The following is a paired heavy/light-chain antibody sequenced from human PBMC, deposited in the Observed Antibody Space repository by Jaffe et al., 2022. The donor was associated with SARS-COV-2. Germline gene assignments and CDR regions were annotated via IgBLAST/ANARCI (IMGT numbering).Light chain of an antibody. CDR2: EGS. Sequence: QSALTQPASVSGSPGQSITISCTGTSSDVGNYNLVSWYQQHPGKAPKLITYEGSKRPSGVSNRFSGSKSGNTASLTISGLQAEDEADYYCCSYTGSSIYVFGTGTKVTVL. V-gene: IGLV2-23*01. CDR3: CSYTGSSIYV. CDR1: SSDVGNYNL. J-gene: IGLJ1*01.
Heavy chain of an antibody. CDR2: IYYNGNT. D-gene: IGHD2-2*01. CDR3: ASLYCSSSWCSGNRGWFDP. Sequence: QLQLQESGPGLVKPSETLSLTCTVSGDSISSSNHYWVWIRQPPGKGLEWIGSIYYNGNTYYNPSLRSRVTVSVDTSKRQFSLKLSSVTAADTAVYFCASLYCSSSWCSGNRGWFDPWGQGTLVTVSS. V-gene: IGHV4-39*01. CDR1: GDSISSSNHY. J-gene: IGHJ5*02.